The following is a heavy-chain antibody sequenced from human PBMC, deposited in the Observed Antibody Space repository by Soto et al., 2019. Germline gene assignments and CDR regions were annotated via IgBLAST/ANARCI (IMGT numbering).Heavy chain of an antibody. CDR1: GFTFSSYG. CDR3: AKDGITMVRGVNWFDP. CDR2: ISHDGSNK. J-gene: IGHJ5*02. Sequence: PGGSLRLSCAASGFTFSSYGMHWVRQAPGKGLEWVAVISHDGSNKYYADSVKGRFTISRDNSKNTLYLQMNSLRAEDTAVYYCAKDGITMVRGVNWFDPWGQGTLVTVSS. V-gene: IGHV3-30*18. D-gene: IGHD3-10*01.